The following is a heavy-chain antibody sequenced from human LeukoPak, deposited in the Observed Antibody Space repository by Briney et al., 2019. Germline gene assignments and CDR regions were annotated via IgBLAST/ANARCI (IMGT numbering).Heavy chain of an antibody. Sequence: HPGGSLRLSCAASGFTVSNNYMSWVRQAPGKGLEWVSVIYAGGSTYYADSVKGRFIISRDNSKNALYLQMNSLRAEDTAVYYCARGYYGSGSYGKTFDPWGQGTLVTVSS. D-gene: IGHD3-10*01. CDR3: ARGYYGSGSYGKTFDP. V-gene: IGHV3-66*01. CDR1: GFTVSNNY. J-gene: IGHJ5*02. CDR2: IYAGGST.